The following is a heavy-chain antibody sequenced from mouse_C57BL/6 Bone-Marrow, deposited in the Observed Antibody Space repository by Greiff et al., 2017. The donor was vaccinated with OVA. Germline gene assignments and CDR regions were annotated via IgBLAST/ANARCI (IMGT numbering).Heavy chain of an antibody. J-gene: IGHJ2*01. Sequence: VQLQQSGGGLVKPGGSLKLSCAASGFTFSDYGMHWVRQAPEKGLEWVAYISSGSSTIYYADTVKGRFTISRDNAKNTLFLQMTSLRSEDTAMYYCARSITTVVAGDYWGQGTTLTGSS. CDR2: ISSGSSTI. V-gene: IGHV5-17*01. D-gene: IGHD1-1*01. CDR3: ARSITTVVAGDY. CDR1: GFTFSDYG.